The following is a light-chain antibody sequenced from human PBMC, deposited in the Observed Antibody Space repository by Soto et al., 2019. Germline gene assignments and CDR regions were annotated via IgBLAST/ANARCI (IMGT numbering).Light chain of an antibody. Sequence: EIGMTQSPATLSVSPGERATLSCRASQSISSNLAWYQQKPGQAPRLLIYGASSRATGIPDRFSGSGSGRDFTLTISRLEPEDFALYFCQQRNNWPPTFGQGTRLEIK. CDR3: QQRNNWPPT. V-gene: IGKV3D-15*01. CDR2: GAS. J-gene: IGKJ5*01. CDR1: QSISSN.